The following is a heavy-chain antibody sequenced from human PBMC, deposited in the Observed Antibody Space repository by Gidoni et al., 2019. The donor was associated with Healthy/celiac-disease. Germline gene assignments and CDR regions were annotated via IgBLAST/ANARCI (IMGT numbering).Heavy chain of an antibody. Sequence: EVQLLESGGGLVQPGWSLRLSCAASGFPFSSYAMSWVRQAPGKGLEWVSAISGSGGSTYYADSVKGRFTISRDNSKNTRYLQMNSLRAEDTAVYYCAKAQLSYYYDSSAMDVWGQGTTVTVSS. CDR3: AKAQLSYYYDSSAMDV. V-gene: IGHV3-23*01. D-gene: IGHD3-22*01. J-gene: IGHJ6*02. CDR1: GFPFSSYA. CDR2: ISGSGGST.